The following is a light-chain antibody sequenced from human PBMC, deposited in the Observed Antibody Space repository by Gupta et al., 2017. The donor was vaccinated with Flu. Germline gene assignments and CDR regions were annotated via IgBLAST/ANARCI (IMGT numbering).Light chain of an antibody. CDR3: SSDTSSNALE. CDR2: EVI. Sequence: SITISCTGTSSDVGGYNYVSCNQHHPVKAPNLMIYEVITRPAGVATRFSGSKSGNTASLTISGRKEENEADYYCSSDTSSNALEFGGGTKLTVL. V-gene: IGLV2-14*01. CDR1: SSDVGGYNY. J-gene: IGLJ3*02.